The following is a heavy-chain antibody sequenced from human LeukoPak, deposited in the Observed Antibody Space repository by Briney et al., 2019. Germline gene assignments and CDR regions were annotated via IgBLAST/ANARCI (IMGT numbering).Heavy chain of an antibody. J-gene: IGHJ4*02. D-gene: IGHD3-9*01. CDR3: ARDLTPARLVATRGYFDY. CDR1: GYSFTSYW. Sequence: GESLKISCKGSGYSFTSYWIGWVRQMPGKGLEWMGIIYPGDSDTRYSPSFQGQVTISADKSISTAYLQWSSLKASDTAMYYCARDLTPARLVATRGYFDYWGQGTLVTVSS. CDR2: IYPGDSDT. V-gene: IGHV5-51*01.